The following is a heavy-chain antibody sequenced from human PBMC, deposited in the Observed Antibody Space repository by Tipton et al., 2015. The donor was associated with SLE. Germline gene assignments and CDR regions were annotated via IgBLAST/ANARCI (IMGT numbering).Heavy chain of an antibody. J-gene: IGHJ4*02. Sequence: TLFLTCTVSGGSISSYSWSWIRQPPGKGLEWIGYIYYSGSTNYNPSLKSRVTISVDTSKNQFSLKLSSVTAADTAVYYCARGPWFGAKVDYWGQGTLVTVSS. D-gene: IGHD3-10*01. CDR2: IYYSGST. CDR1: GGSISSYS. CDR3: ARGPWFGAKVDY. V-gene: IGHV4-59*01.